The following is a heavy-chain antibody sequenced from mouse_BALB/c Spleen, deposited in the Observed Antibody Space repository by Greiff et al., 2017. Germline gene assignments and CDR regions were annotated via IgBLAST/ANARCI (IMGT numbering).Heavy chain of an antibody. V-gene: IGHV5-12-2*01. J-gene: IGHJ3*01. CDR3: ARHYYGSSPFAY. CDR1: GFTFSSYG. CDR2: ISNGGGST. Sequence: EVMLVESGGGLVQPGGSLKLSCAASGFTFSSYGMSWVRQTPEKRLEWVAYISNGGGSTYYPDTVKGRFTISRDNAKNTLYLQMSSLKSEDTAMYYCARHYYGSSPFAYWGQGTLVTVSA. D-gene: IGHD1-1*01.